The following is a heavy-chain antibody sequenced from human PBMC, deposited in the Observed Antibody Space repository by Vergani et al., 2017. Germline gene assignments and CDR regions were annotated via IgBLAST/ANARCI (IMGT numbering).Heavy chain of an antibody. CDR2: ISSSSSTI. Sequence: EVQLVESGGGLVQPGGSLRLSCAASGFTFSSYSMNWVRQAPGKGLEWVSYISSSSSTIYYADSVKGRFTISRDNAKNSLYLQMNSLRDEDTAVYYCARGYDSSGYYYGNDWYFDLWGRGTLVTVYS. CDR1: GFTFSSYS. V-gene: IGHV3-48*02. J-gene: IGHJ2*01. CDR3: ARGYDSSGYYYGNDWYFDL. D-gene: IGHD3-22*01.